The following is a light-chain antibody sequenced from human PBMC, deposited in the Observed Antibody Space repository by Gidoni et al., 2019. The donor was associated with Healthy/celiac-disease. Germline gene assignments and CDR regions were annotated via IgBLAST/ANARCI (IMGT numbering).Light chain of an antibody. J-gene: IGKJ4*01. CDR2: WAS. Sequence: DIVMNQPPDSLAVALGERATINCKSSQSVLYSSNNKNYLAWYQQKPGQPPNLLIYWASTRESGVPDRFSGSGSGTDFTLTISSLQAEDVAVYYCQQYYSTPLTFGGGTKVEIK. CDR3: QQYYSTPLT. CDR1: QSVLYSSNNKNY. V-gene: IGKV4-1*01.